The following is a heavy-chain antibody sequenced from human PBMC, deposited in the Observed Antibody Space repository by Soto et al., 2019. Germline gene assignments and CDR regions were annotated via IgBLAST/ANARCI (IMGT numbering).Heavy chain of an antibody. CDR2: INPSGGST. V-gene: IGHV1-46*03. CDR1: GYTFTSYY. CDR3: SRGYPPRDQLGNLPGAF. D-gene: IGHD1-1*01. J-gene: IGHJ4*02. Sequence: QVQLVQSGAEVMQPGASVKVSCKASGYTFTSYYIQWVRQAPGQGLEWMGIINPSGGSTNYAQKFQGRVTMTRDTSTSTVYMELSSLRSEDTAIYYGSRGYPPRDQLGNLPGAFWGQGTLVTVSS.